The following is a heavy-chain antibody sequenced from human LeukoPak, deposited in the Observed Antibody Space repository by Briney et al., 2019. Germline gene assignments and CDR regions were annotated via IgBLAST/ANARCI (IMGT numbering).Heavy chain of an antibody. Sequence: GGSLRLSCAASGFTFDDYGMSGVRQAAGKGREWVSVINSYGGSTGYADSVKGRFTLPRDNAKNSLYLQMNSLRAEDTALYYCAKSGASGRYFDYWGQGTLVTVSS. J-gene: IGHJ4*02. D-gene: IGHD2-15*01. CDR1: GFTFDDYG. V-gene: IGHV3-20*04. CDR3: AKSGASGRYFDY. CDR2: INSYGGST.